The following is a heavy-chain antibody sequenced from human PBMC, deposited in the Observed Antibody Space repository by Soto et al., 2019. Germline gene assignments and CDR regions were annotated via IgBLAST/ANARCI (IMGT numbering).Heavy chain of an antibody. Sequence: GGSLRLSCAASGFIFSSYWMHWVRQAPGKGLVWVSRINNDGSDTTYADSVKGRFTVSRDNTRNTLYLEMKSLRAEDTAVYYCARDGVGATAFFGYLDYWGQGALVTVSS. V-gene: IGHV3-74*01. J-gene: IGHJ4*02. D-gene: IGHD1-26*01. CDR2: INNDGSDT. CDR3: ARDGVGATAFFGYLDY. CDR1: GFIFSSYW.